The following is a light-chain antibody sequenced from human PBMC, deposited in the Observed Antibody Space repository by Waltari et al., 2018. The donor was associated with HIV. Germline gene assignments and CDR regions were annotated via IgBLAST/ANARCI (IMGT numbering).Light chain of an antibody. V-gene: IGLV1-47*01. Sequence: SGSSSNIGSNYVYWYQQLPGTAPKLLIYRNNQRPSGVPDRFSGFKSGTSASLAISGLRSEDEADYYCAAWDDNLSGWVFGGGSKLTIL. CDR3: AAWDDNLSGWV. CDR1: SSNIGSNY. CDR2: RNN. J-gene: IGLJ3*02.